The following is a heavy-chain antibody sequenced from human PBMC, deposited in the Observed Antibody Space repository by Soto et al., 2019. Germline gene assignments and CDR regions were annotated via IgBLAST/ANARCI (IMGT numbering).Heavy chain of an antibody. CDR1: GGSFSGYY. V-gene: IGHV4-34*01. Sequence: PSETLSLTCAVYGGSFSGYYWSWIRQPPGKGLEWIGEINHSGSTNYNPSLKSRVTISVDTSKNQFSLKLSSVTAADTAVYYCARGGLLREYSGYDLASPDIPLRYWGQGTLVTVSS. CDR2: INHSGST. J-gene: IGHJ4*02. CDR3: ARGGLLREYSGYDLASPDIPLRY. D-gene: IGHD5-12*01.